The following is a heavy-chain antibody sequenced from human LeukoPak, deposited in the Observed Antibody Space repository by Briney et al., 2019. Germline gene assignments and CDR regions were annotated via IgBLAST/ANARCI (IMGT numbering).Heavy chain of an antibody. V-gene: IGHV1-46*01. CDR2: INPSGGST. Sequence: ASVKVSCKASGYTFTSYYLHWVRQAPGQGLEWMGIINPSGGSTIYAQKFQGRVTMTRDMSTSTVYMELSSLRSEDTAVYYCARAQAAGFNYYYYMDVWGKGTTVTVSS. CDR3: ARAQAAGFNYYYYMDV. J-gene: IGHJ6*03. D-gene: IGHD6-13*01. CDR1: GYTFTSYY.